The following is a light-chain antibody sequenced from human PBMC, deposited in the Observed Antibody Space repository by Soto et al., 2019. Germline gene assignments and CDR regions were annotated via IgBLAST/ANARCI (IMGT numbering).Light chain of an antibody. CDR3: SSYTSSSIVV. V-gene: IGLV2-14*01. J-gene: IGLJ2*01. CDR1: SRDVGGYNY. Sequence: QSALTQPASVSGSPGQSITISCTGTSRDVGGYNYVSWYQQHPGKAPKLMIYDVSNRPSGVSNRFSGSKSGNTASLTISGLQAENEADCYSSSYTSSSIVVFGGGTKLTVL. CDR2: DVS.